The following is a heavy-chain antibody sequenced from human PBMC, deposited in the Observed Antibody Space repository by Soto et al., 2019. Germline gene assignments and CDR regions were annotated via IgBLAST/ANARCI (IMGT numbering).Heavy chain of an antibody. CDR3: TTDERSQYYYGSGASYNGLDV. J-gene: IGHJ6*02. V-gene: IGHV3-15*01. D-gene: IGHD3-10*01. CDR2: IKSKTDGGTT. CDR1: GFTFSNAW. Sequence: GGSLRLSCAASGFTFSNAWMSWVRQAPGKGLEWVGRIKSKTDGGTTDYAAPVKGRFTISRDDSKRSLYLQMNSLKTEDTGVYYCTTDERSQYYYGSGASYNGLDVWGPGTTVTVSS.